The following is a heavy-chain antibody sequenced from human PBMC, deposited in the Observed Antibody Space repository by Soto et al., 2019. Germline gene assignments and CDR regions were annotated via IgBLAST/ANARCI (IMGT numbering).Heavy chain of an antibody. CDR3: ARSVGVTTLSYLDY. J-gene: IGHJ4*02. CDR2: IIPMFGTA. CDR1: GGTFSSYG. V-gene: IGHV1-69*06. Sequence: QVHLVQSGAEVKETGSSVKVSCKASGGTFSSYGISWVRQAPGQGLEWMGGIIPMFGTATHTQNFQGRLTITADMSTSTAYMELSSLRSEDTAVYFCARSVGVTTLSYLDYWGQGTLVTVSS. D-gene: IGHD1-26*01.